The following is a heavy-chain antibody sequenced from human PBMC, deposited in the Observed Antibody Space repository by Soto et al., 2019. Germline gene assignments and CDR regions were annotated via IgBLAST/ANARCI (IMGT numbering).Heavy chain of an antibody. CDR1: GGTFSSYA. CDR3: ARAGEGCSSTSCYIYDAFDI. D-gene: IGHD2-2*02. V-gene: IGHV1-69*01. CDR2: IIPIVGTA. Sequence: QVQLVQSGAEVKKPGSSVKVSCKASGGTFSSYAISWVRQAPGQGLEWMGGIIPIVGTANYAQKFQGRVTITADESTSTAYMELSSLRSEDTAVYYCARAGEGCSSTSCYIYDAFDIWGQGTMVTVSS. J-gene: IGHJ3*02.